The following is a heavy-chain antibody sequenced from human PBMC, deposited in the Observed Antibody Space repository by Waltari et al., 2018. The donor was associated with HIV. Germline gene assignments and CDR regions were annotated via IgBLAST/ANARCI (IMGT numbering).Heavy chain of an antibody. CDR2: IYYSGST. D-gene: IGHD6-19*01. CDR3: ARLRFGAVAGTGPFDY. CDR1: GGSISSYY. J-gene: IGHJ4*02. V-gene: IGHV4-59*01. Sequence: QVQLQESGPGLVKPSETLSLTCTVSGGSISSYYWCWIRQPPGKGLEWVGYIYYSGSTNYNPCLKSRVTIAVDTSKNQFSLKLSSVTAADADVYYCARLRFGAVAGTGPFDYWGQGTLVTVSS.